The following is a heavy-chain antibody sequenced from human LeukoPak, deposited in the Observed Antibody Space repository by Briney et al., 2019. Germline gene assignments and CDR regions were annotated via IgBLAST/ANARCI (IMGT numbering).Heavy chain of an antibody. CDR1: GYTFTGYY. Sequence: EASVKVSCKASGYTFTGYYMHWVRQAPGQGLEWMGWINPNSGGTNYAQKFQGRVTMTRDTSISTAYMELSRLRSEDTAVYYCARELRDSTIHYYGSGYYYYMDVWGKGTTVTVSS. CDR3: ARELRDSTIHYYGSGYYYYMDV. V-gene: IGHV1-2*02. J-gene: IGHJ6*03. D-gene: IGHD3-10*01. CDR2: INPNSGGT.